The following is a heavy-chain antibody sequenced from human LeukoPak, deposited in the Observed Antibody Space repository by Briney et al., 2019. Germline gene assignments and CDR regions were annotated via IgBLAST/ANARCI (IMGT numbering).Heavy chain of an antibody. Sequence: SETLSLTCAVYGGSFSGYYWSWIRQPPGKGLEWIGEINHSGSTNYNPSLKSRVTISVDTSKNQFSLKLSSVTAADTAVYYCARRYADYWGQGTLVTVSS. V-gene: IGHV4-34*01. CDR1: GGSFSGYY. D-gene: IGHD2-8*01. CDR2: INHSGST. CDR3: ARRYADY. J-gene: IGHJ4*02.